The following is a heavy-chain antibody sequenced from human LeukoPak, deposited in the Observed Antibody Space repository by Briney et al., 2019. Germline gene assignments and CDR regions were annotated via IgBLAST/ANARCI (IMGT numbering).Heavy chain of an antibody. CDR2: INPNSGGT. D-gene: IGHD6-25*01. CDR1: GYTFTGYY. CDR3: ARDLSRLRGDWFDP. J-gene: IGHJ5*02. Sequence: ASVKVSCKASGYTFTGYYMHWVRQAPGPALEWMGWINPNSGGTNYAQKFQGRVTMTRDTSISTACMELSRLRSDDTAVYYCARDLSRLRGDWFDPWGQGTLVTVSS. V-gene: IGHV1-2*02.